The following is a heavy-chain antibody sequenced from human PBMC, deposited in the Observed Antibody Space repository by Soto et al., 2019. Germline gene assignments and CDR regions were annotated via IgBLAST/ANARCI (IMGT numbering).Heavy chain of an antibody. CDR1: GFTFDDYA. Sequence: GGSLRLSCAASGFTFDDYAMHWVRQAPGKGLEWVSGISWNSGSIGYADSVKGRFTISRDNAKNSLYLQMNSLRAEDTALYYCAKDISSYYDSSGYYYRDYYYYGMDVWGQGTTVTVSS. CDR3: AKDISSYYDSSGYYYRDYYYYGMDV. J-gene: IGHJ6*02. D-gene: IGHD3-22*01. V-gene: IGHV3-9*01. CDR2: ISWNSGSI.